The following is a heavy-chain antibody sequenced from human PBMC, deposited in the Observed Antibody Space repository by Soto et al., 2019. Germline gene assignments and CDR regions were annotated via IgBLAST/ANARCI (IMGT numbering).Heavy chain of an antibody. CDR2: INSDGSST. Sequence: EVQLVESGGGLVQPGGSLRLSCAASGFTFSNYWMHWVRQAPGKGLVWVSRINSDGSSTSYADSVKGRFTISRDNAKNTLYLQMNSLRAEDTALYYCASKKAVGYLRLGDGMDVGGQGTTVTVSS. V-gene: IGHV3-74*01. CDR3: ASKKAVGYLRLGDGMDV. CDR1: GFTFSNYW. J-gene: IGHJ6*02. D-gene: IGHD6-25*01.